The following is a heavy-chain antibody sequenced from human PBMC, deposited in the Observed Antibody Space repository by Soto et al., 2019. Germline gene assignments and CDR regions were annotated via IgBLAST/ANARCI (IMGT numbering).Heavy chain of an antibody. V-gene: IGHV1-2*02. D-gene: IGHD3-10*01. J-gene: IGHJ4*02. CDR2: ISAKNGGT. CDR3: ARAGDYSTSGIAS. CDR1: GYSXTGYY. Sequence: SXKVSFKASGYSXTGYYMNLVRQAPGQGLEWMGWISAKNGGTNYARKFQGRITMTRDTSLTTAYMELNTLKSDDTATYHCARAGDYSTSGIASWGQGTLVPSPQ.